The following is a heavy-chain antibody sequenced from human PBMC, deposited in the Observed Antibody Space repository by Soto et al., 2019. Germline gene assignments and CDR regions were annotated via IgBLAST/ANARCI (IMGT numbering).Heavy chain of an antibody. D-gene: IGHD1-26*01. CDR1: GGSISSSNW. J-gene: IGHJ6*02. CDR3: ARVSGSYYYGMDV. Sequence: SETLSLTCTVSGGSISSSNWWSWVRQPPGKGLEWIGEIYHSGSTNYNPSLKSRVTISVDKSKNQFSLKLSSVTAADTAVYYCARVSGSYYYGMDVWGQGITVTVSS. CDR2: IYHSGST. V-gene: IGHV4-4*02.